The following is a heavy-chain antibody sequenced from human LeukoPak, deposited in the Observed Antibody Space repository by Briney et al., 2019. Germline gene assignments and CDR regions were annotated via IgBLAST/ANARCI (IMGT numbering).Heavy chain of an antibody. J-gene: IGHJ4*02. CDR3: ARDSQNLGGSTWPDY. V-gene: IGHV3-11*05. Sequence: KPGGSLRLSCAASGFTFSDYYMSWIRQAPGKGLEWVSCISSSSSYTNYADSVKGRFTISRDNAKNSLYLQMNSLRAEDTAVYYCARDSQNLGGSTWPDYWGQGTLVTVSS. CDR2: ISSSSSYT. CDR1: GFTFSDYY. D-gene: IGHD2-15*01.